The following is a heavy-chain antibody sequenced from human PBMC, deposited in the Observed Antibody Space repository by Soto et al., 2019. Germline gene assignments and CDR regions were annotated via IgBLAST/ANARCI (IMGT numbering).Heavy chain of an antibody. D-gene: IGHD5-12*01. CDR2: IIPIFGTA. CDR1: GGTFSSYA. J-gene: IGHJ5*02. V-gene: IGHV1-69*12. CDR3: ARDPGMATITGLGFDP. Sequence: QVQLVQSGAEVKKPGSSVKVSCKASGGTFSSYAISWVRQAPGQGLEWMGGIIPIFGTANYAQKFQGRVTITADESTSTAYMELSRLRSEDTAVYYCARDPGMATITGLGFDPWGQGTLVTVSS.